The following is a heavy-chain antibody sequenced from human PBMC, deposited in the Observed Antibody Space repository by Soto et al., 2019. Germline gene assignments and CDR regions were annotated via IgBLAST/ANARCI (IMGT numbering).Heavy chain of an antibody. CDR3: ARHPTVTEYYFDY. V-gene: IGHV4-59*08. J-gene: IGHJ4*02. Sequence: QVHLQASGPGLVKPSETLSLTCTVSGGSISSYYWSWIRQPPGKGLEWIGYIYYSGRTNYNPSLKSRVTISVDTSKNQFSLKLTSVTAADTAVYYCARHPTVTEYYFDYWGQGTLVTVSS. CDR2: IYYSGRT. CDR1: GGSISSYY. D-gene: IGHD4-17*01.